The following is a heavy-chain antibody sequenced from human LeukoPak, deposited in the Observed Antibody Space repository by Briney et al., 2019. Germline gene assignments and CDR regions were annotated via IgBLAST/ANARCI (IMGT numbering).Heavy chain of an antibody. CDR1: GYSSTTHG. CDR3: AIQRGLAAYEY. J-gene: IGHJ4*02. CDR2: IYPGDSDT. Sequence: HGESLKISGKRSGYSSTTHGRAWLRQMPGKGLEWMGIIYPGDSDTRYSPSFQGQVTISADKSISTAYLQWSSLKASDTAMYYCAIQRGLAAYEYWGRGTLVTVSS. D-gene: IGHD6-19*01. V-gene: IGHV5-51*01.